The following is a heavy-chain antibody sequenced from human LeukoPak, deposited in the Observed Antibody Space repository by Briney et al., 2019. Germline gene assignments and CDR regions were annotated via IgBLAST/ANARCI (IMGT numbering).Heavy chain of an antibody. CDR1: GGSISSGSYY. D-gene: IGHD6-13*01. CDR3: ARRGQAAGSKGAFDY. J-gene: IGHJ4*02. CDR2: IDYSGTT. V-gene: IGHV4-39*01. Sequence: PSETLSLTCTVSGGSISSGSYYWGWIRQPPGKGLEGIGSIDYSGTTYYNPSLKSRVTISVDTSKNQFSLKLSSVTAADTALYYCARRGQAAGSKGAFDYWGQGTLVTVSS.